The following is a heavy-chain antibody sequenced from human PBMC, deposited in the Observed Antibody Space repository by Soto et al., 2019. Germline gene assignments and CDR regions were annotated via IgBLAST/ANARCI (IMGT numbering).Heavy chain of an antibody. CDR3: ARDPTKTVYSSSWYWFDP. V-gene: IGHV3-21*01. CDR2: ISSSSSYI. D-gene: IGHD6-13*01. CDR1: GFTFSSYS. J-gene: IGHJ5*02. Sequence: EVQLVESGGGLVKPGGSLRLSCAASGFTFSSYSMNWVRQAPGKGLEWVSSISSSSSYIYYADSVKGRFTISRDNAKNSLYLQMNSLRAEDTAVYYCARDPTKTVYSSSWYWFDPWGQGTLVTVSS.